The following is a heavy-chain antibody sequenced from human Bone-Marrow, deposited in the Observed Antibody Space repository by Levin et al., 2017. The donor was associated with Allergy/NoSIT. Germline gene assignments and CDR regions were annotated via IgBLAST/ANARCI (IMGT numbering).Heavy chain of an antibody. D-gene: IGHD1-26*01. V-gene: IGHV4-30-2*06. J-gene: IGHJ5*02. Sequence: TLSLTCTVSGDSISSGSYSWSWVRQSPGKGLEWIGYIYHFGSTHYNPSLKSRVTMSVDRSKNQFSLRLSSVTAADTAVYYCPRTDGGYCAVVWFDPWGQGSLVTVSS. CDR3: PRTDGGYCAVVWFDP. CDR1: GDSISSGSYS. CDR2: IYHFGST.